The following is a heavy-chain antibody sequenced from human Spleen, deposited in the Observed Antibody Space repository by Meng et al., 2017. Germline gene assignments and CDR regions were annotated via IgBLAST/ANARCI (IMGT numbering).Heavy chain of an antibody. CDR2: FSPGDSDA. CDR1: GYDFTDFW. Sequence: GESLKISCKASGYDFTDFWIGWVRQMPGKGLEWMGVFSPGDSDATYSPSFQGHVTFSADKSINPAYLQWSSLKASDTAIYYCARPGSPSSTYYFDYWGQGTLVTVSS. D-gene: IGHD7-27*01. CDR3: ARPGSPSSTYYFDY. V-gene: IGHV5-51*01. J-gene: IGHJ4*02.